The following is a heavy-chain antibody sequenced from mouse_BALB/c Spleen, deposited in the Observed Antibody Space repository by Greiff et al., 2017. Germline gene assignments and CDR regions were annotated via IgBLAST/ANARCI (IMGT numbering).Heavy chain of an antibody. Sequence: VQLQQSGAELVRPGTSVKISCKASGYTFTNYWLGWVKQRPGHGLEWIGDIYPGGGYTNYNEKFKGKATLTADTSSSTAYMQLSSLTSEDSAVYFCARKGWNLYYFDDWGQGTTLTVSS. CDR1: GYTFTNYW. CDR3: ARKGWNLYYFDD. J-gene: IGHJ2*01. V-gene: IGHV1-63*02. CDR2: IYPGGGYT. D-gene: IGHD2-3*01.